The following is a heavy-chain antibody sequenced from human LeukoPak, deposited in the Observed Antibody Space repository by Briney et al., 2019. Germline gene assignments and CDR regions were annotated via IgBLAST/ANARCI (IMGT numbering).Heavy chain of an antibody. J-gene: IGHJ6*02. Sequence: GGSLRLSCAASGFTFSSYAMSWVRQAPGKGLEWVSAISGSGGSTYYADPVKGRFTISRDNSKNTLYLQMNSLRAEDTAVYYCAKDGWGEIYYYYGMDVWGQGTTVTVSS. CDR1: GFTFSSYA. CDR2: ISGSGGST. CDR3: AKDGWGEIYYYYGMDV. D-gene: IGHD3-16*01. V-gene: IGHV3-23*01.